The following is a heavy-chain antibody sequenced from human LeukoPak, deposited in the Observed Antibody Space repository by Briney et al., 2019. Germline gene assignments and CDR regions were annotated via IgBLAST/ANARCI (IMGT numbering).Heavy chain of an antibody. D-gene: IGHD5-12*01. Sequence: GASAKVSSKASGYTFNNNFMHWGKQAPGQGLERMGIINPSGDNTWYAQKFQGRVTMTRDMATSTDYMEVSSLRSEDTAVYYCARDNSVGDSAWWFDPWGQGTLVTVSS. J-gene: IGHJ5*02. CDR2: INPSGDNT. V-gene: IGHV1-46*02. CDR1: GYTFNNNF. CDR3: ARDNSVGDSAWWFDP.